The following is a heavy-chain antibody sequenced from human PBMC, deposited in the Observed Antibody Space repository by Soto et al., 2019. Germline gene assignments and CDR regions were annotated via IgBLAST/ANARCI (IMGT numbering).Heavy chain of an antibody. CDR2: IYPGDSDT. V-gene: IGHV5-51*01. CDR1: GYSFTSYW. D-gene: IGHD2-15*01. CDR3: ARRGGNCSGGSCYSVIDWFDP. J-gene: IGHJ5*02. Sequence: VESLKISCKGSGYSFTSYWIGWVRQMPGKGLEWMGIIYPGDSDTRYSPSFQGQVTISADKSISTAYLQWSSLKASDTAMYYCARRGGNCSGGSCYSVIDWFDPWGQGTLVTVSS.